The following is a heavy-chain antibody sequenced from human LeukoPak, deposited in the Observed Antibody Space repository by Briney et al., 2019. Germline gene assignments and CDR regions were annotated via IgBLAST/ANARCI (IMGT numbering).Heavy chain of an antibody. CDR3: ARGIAAAEFYAFDI. CDR1: GGSFSGYY. V-gene: IGHV4-34*01. CDR2: INHSGST. J-gene: IGHJ3*02. D-gene: IGHD6-13*01. Sequence: SETLSLTCAVYGGSFSGYYWSWIRQPPGKGLEWIGEINHSGSTNYNPSLKSRVTISVDTSKNQFSLKLSSVTAADTAVYYCARGIAAAEFYAFDIWGQGTMVTVSS.